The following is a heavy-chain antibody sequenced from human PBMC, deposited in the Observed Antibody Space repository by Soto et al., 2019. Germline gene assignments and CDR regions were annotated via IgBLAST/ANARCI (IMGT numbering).Heavy chain of an antibody. CDR1: GFTFSSYA. V-gene: IGHV3-30-3*01. CDR2: ISYDGSNQ. D-gene: IGHD2-2*02. CDR3: ARDQAGTNSQKYLLDY. J-gene: IGHJ4*02. Sequence: PGGSLRLSCAASGFTFSSYAMHWVRQAPGQGLEWVSFISYDGSNQFYADSVKGRFTTSRDNSKDTLDLQMNSLRNEDTAVYYCARDQAGTNSQKYLLDYWGQGS.